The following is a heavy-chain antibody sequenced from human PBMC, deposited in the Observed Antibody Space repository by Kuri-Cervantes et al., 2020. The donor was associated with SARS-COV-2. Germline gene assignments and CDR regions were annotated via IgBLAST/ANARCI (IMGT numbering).Heavy chain of an antibody. CDR3: ARALYYEISGYSPYYYYIDF. J-gene: IGHJ6*03. Sequence: GSLRLSCTVSGGSISSSSNYWGWIRQPPGKGLEWFGSIYYSGGTYYNPSLKSRVTISVNTSKNQFSLKLSYVTATDTAVYDCARALYYEISGYSPYYYYIDFWGKGTTVTVSS. CDR1: GGSISSSSNY. V-gene: IGHV4-39*07. CDR2: IYYSGGT. D-gene: IGHD3-22*01.